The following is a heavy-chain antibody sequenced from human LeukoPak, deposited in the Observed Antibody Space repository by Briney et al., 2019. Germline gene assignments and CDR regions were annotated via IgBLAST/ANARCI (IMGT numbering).Heavy chain of an antibody. CDR1: GGSLSGSYW. CDR3: ASFFLREYYFDY. D-gene: IGHD2/OR15-2a*01. Sequence: SGTLSLTCAVSGGSLSGSYWWSWVRPPPGKGLEWIGEIFHSGSTNYNPSLKSRVTVSVDKSKNQFSLKLSSVTAADTAVYYCASFFLREYYFDYWGQGTMVTVSS. CDR2: IFHSGST. V-gene: IGHV4-4*02. J-gene: IGHJ4*01.